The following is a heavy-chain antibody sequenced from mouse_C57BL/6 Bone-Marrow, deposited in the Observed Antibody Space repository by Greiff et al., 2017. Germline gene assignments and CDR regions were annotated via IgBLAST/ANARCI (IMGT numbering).Heavy chain of an antibody. V-gene: IGHV5-12*01. CDR1: GFTFSDYY. CDR3: ARPLLLRTWFAY. Sequence: EVHLVESGGGLVQPGGSLKLSCAASGFTFSDYYMSWVRQTPEKRLEWVAYISNGGGSTDYPDTVKGRFTISRDNAKNTLYLQMSRLKSEDTAMYYCARPLLLRTWFAYWGQGTLVTVSA. D-gene: IGHD1-1*01. J-gene: IGHJ3*01. CDR2: ISNGGGST.